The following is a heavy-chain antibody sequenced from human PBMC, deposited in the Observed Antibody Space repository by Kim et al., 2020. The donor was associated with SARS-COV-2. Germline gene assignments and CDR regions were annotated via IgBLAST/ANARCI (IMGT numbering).Heavy chain of an antibody. V-gene: IGHV1-18*01. J-gene: IGHJ3*02. CDR3: ARESEWALLLERAFDI. Sequence: KLQGRVTMTTDTSTRTAYMELRSLRSDDTAVYYCARESEWALLLERAFDIWGQGTMVTVSS. D-gene: IGHD1-26*01.